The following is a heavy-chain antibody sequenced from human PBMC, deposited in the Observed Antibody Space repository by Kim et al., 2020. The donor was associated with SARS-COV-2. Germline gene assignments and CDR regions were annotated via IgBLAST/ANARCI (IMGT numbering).Heavy chain of an antibody. V-gene: IGHV3-11*05. D-gene: IGHD1-26*01. CDR3: ARDPREGNDAFDI. J-gene: IGHJ3*02. Sequence: YADSVKGRFTISRDNAKNSMYLQMNSLRAEDTAVYYCARDPREGNDAFDIWGQGTMVTVSS.